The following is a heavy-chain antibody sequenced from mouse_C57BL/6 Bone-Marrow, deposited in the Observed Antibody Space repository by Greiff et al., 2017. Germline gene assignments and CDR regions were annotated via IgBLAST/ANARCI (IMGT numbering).Heavy chain of an antibody. J-gene: IGHJ4*01. D-gene: IGHD1-1*01. CDR2: IYPRSGNT. CDR3: AYYRGYYAMDY. Sequence: QVQLQQSGAELARPGASVKLSCKASGYTFTSYGISWVKQRTGQGLAWIGEIYPRSGNTYYNEKFKGKATLTADKSSSTAYMELRSLTSEDSAVYFCAYYRGYYAMDYWGQGTSVTVSS. CDR1: GYTFTSYG. V-gene: IGHV1-81*01.